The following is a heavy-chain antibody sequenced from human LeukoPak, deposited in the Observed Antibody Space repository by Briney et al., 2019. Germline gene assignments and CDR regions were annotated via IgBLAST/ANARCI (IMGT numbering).Heavy chain of an antibody. V-gene: IGHV1-2*02. D-gene: IGHD6-13*01. CDR2: INPNSGGT. J-gene: IGHJ4*02. CDR3: ARDRGIAAAGKE. Sequence: ASVKVSCKASGYTFTVYYMHWVRQAPGQGLEWMGWINPNSGGTNYAQKFQGRVTMTRDTSISTAYMELSRLRSDDTAVYYCARDRGIAAAGKEWGQGTLVTVSS. CDR1: GYTFTVYY.